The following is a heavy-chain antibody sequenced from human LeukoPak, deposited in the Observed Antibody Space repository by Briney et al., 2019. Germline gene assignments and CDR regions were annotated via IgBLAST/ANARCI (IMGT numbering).Heavy chain of an antibody. J-gene: IGHJ4*02. V-gene: IGHV3-23*01. Sequence: GGSLRLSCAASGFTFSSYAMSWVRQAPGKGLEWVSAISGSGGSTYYADSVKGRFTISRDNSKNTLYLQMNSLRAGDTAVYYCAKVDDSSGYYLGYFDYWGQGTLVTVSS. CDR1: GFTFSSYA. D-gene: IGHD3-22*01. CDR3: AKVDDSSGYYLGYFDY. CDR2: ISGSGGST.